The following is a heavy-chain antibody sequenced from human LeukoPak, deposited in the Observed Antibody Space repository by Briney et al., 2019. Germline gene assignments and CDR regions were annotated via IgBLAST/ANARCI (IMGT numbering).Heavy chain of an antibody. V-gene: IGHV4-39*01. Sequence: PSETLSLTCAVSGGSIRSSTYYWGWVRQPPGKGLEWIGSISYTGHTYYNPSLKSRVTMSVDASNNQFSLKLSSVTAADTAVYYCAGHTYARPFDFWGQGTLVTVSS. CDR3: AGHTYARPFDF. D-gene: IGHD6-6*01. CDR2: ISYTGHT. J-gene: IGHJ4*02. CDR1: GGSIRSSTYY.